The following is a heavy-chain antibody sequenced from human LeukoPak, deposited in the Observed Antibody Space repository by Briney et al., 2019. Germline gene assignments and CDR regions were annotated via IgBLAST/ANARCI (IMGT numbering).Heavy chain of an antibody. CDR3: ARFYSIVVVPAARIGGYNWFDP. J-gene: IGHJ5*02. CDR1: GGSFSGYY. D-gene: IGHD2-2*01. V-gene: IGHV4-34*01. CDR2: INHSGST. Sequence: SETLSLTCAVYGGSFSGYYWSWIRQPPGKGLEWIGEINHSGSTNYNPSLESRVTISVDTSKNQFSLKLSSVTAADTAVYYCARFYSIVVVPAARIGGYNWFDPWGQGTLVTVSS.